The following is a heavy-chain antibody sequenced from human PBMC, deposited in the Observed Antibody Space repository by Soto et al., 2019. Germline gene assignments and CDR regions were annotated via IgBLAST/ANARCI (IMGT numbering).Heavy chain of an antibody. CDR1: GFTFSSYS. CDR2: ISGGGRDI. CDR3: ATSLAVQLGYYGMDV. D-gene: IGHD6-6*01. V-gene: IGHV3-21*01. J-gene: IGHJ6*02. Sequence: PGGSLRLSCAASGFTFSSYSLNWVRQAPGKGLEWVSSISGGGRDIKYGDSVKGRFIISSDNAMDSLHLQMYSLRADDTAIYFCATSLAVQLGYYGMDVWGPGTTVTVSS.